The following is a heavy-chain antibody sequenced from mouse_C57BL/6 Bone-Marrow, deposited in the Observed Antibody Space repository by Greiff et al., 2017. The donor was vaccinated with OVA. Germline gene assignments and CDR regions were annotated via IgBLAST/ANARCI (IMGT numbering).Heavy chain of an antibody. J-gene: IGHJ1*03. Sequence: QVQLQQPGAELVKPGASVMLSCKTSGYTFTSYWMHWVKQRPGQGLEWIGMIHPNSGSTNYNEKFKSKATLTVDKSSSTAYMQLSSLTSEDSAVYYCARGGFYYSNYVGWYFDVWGTGTTVTVSS. CDR1: GYTFTSYW. D-gene: IGHD2-5*01. CDR2: IHPNSGST. CDR3: ARGGFYYSNYVGWYFDV. V-gene: IGHV1-64*01.